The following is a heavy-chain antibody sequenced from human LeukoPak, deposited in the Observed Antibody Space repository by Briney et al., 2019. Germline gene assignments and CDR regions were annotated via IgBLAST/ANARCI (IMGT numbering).Heavy chain of an antibody. CDR1: GFTFADYA. J-gene: IGHJ4*02. V-gene: IGHV3-9*03. Sequence: QPGRSLRLSCAASGFTFADYAMHWVRQAPGKGLEWVSGISWNSGSIGYADSVKGRFTISRDNAKNSLYLQMNSLRAEDMALYYCAKDIRHYDCSGCDYWGQGTLVTVSS. CDR2: ISWNSGSI. CDR3: AKDIRHYDCSGCDY. D-gene: IGHD3-22*01.